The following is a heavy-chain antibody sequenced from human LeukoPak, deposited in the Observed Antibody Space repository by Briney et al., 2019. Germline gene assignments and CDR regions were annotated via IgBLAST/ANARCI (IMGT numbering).Heavy chain of an antibody. CDR2: IYYSGST. CDR1: GGSISSYY. CDR3: ARRRWGMVAQLNY. V-gene: IGHV4-59*12. Sequence: SSETLSLTCTVSGGSISSYYWSWIRQPPGKGLEWIGYIYYSGSTNYNPSLKSRVTISVDTSKNQFSLKLSSVTAADTAVYYCARRRWGMVAQLNYWGQGTLVTVSS. D-gene: IGHD2-8*01. J-gene: IGHJ4*02.